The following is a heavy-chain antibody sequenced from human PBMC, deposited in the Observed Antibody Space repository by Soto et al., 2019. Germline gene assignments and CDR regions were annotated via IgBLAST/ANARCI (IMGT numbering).Heavy chain of an antibody. J-gene: IGHJ6*02. V-gene: IGHV1-18*01. CDR3: ARRGNPYMDV. CDR2: INVHNGDT. CDR1: AYNLAGDG. Sequence: QVQVVQSGAEVKKPVASVRVSCKPSAYNLAGDGFTWVRQAPGQGLEWMGWINVHNGDTNYAQKFQDRFSLTTDTFTRTVYMELTNLRSDDTAVYYCARRGNPYMDVWGQGTTVIVSS.